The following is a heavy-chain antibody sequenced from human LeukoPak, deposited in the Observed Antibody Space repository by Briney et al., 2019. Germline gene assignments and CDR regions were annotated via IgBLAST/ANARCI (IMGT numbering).Heavy chain of an antibody. CDR2: ISAYNANT. CDR1: GYTFTSYG. Sequence: ASVKVSCKASGYTFTSYGITWVRQAPGQGLEWMGWISAYNANTNYAQKLQGRVTMTTDTSTSTAYMGLRSLRSDDTAVYYCARGDSSSWYFLFFDYWGQGTLVTVSS. CDR3: ARGDSSSWYFLFFDY. V-gene: IGHV1-18*01. J-gene: IGHJ4*02. D-gene: IGHD6-13*01.